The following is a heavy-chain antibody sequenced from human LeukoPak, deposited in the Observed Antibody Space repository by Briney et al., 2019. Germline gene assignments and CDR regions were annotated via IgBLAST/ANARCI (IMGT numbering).Heavy chain of an antibody. V-gene: IGHV3-23*01. CDR1: GFTVSSNY. J-gene: IGHJ4*02. Sequence: GGSLRLSCAPSGFTVSSNYMSWVRQAPGKGLEWVSSITANGDGTYYADSVEGRFTISRDNSKNTLCLQMNSLRGEDTAVYYCAKRVAARSGANDYWGQGAQVTVSS. D-gene: IGHD6-6*01. CDR3: AKRVAARSGANDY. CDR2: ITANGDGT.